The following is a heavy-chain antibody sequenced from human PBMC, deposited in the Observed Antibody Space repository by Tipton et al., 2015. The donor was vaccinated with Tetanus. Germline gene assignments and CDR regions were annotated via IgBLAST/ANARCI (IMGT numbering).Heavy chain of an antibody. V-gene: IGHV5-51*01. CDR3: ARLPKHYSASGST. J-gene: IGHJ5*02. D-gene: IGHD3-10*01. CDR2: IYSGDSEA. CDR1: GYSFNIYW. Sequence: QLVQSGAEAKKPGESLKISCQGSGYSFNIYWIAWVRQMPGKGLEWMGIIYSGDSEATYSPSFQGQVTISLDKSISTAYLHWSSLRASDTAIYFCARLPKHYSASGSTWGQGTQVTVSS.